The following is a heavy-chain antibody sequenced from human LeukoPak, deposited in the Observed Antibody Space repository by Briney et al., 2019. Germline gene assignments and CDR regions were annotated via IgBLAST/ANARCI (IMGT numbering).Heavy chain of an antibody. Sequence: GGSLRLSCAASGFTFSSYWMSWVRQSPGKGLEWVANIKHDGSEKYYVDSVRGRFTISRDNAKNSLYLQMNSLRAEDTAIYSCARDSLRYCSGDSCYYNYWGQGTLVTVSS. V-gene: IGHV3-7*01. D-gene: IGHD2-15*01. CDR3: ARDSLRYCSGDSCYYNY. CDR1: GFTFSSYW. J-gene: IGHJ4*02. CDR2: IKHDGSEK.